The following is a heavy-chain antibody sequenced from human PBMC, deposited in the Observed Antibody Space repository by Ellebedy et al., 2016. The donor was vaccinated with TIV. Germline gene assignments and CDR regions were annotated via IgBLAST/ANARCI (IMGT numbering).Heavy chain of an antibody. J-gene: IGHJ2*01. D-gene: IGHD3-9*01. CDR2: INPNSGGT. CDR3: ARDEEDILTGYSGWYFDL. Sequence: AASVKVSCKASGYTFTGYYMHWVRQAPGQGLEWMGWINPNSGGTNYAQKFQGRVTMTRDTSISTAYMELSRLRSDDTAVYYCARDEEDILTGYSGWYFDLWGRGTLVTVSS. CDR1: GYTFTGYY. V-gene: IGHV1-2*02.